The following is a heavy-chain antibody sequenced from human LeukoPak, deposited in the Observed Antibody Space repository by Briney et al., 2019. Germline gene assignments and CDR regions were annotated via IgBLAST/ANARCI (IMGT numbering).Heavy chain of an antibody. CDR2: INSDGSTT. CDR1: GFTFSNSW. V-gene: IGHV3-74*01. CDR3: ASILRSSSGYYFDY. Sequence: PGGSLRLSCAASGFTFSNSWMHWVRQAPGKGLMWVSRINSDGSTTSYADSVKGRFTISRDNAKNTLYLQMNSLRAEDTAVYYCASILRSSSGYYFDYWGQGTLVTVSS. J-gene: IGHJ4*02. D-gene: IGHD3-10*01.